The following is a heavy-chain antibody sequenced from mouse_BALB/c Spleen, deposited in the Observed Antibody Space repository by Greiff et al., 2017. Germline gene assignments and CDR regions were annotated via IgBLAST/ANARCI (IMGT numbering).Heavy chain of an antibody. CDR2: ISSGGGST. CDR3: ARRDGYYGAMDY. D-gene: IGHD2-3*01. Sequence: EVKLVESGGGLVKPGGSLKLSCAASGFAFSSYDMSWVRQTPEKRLEWVAYISSGGGSTYYPDTVKGRFTISRDNAKNTLYLQMSSLKSEDTAMYYCARRDGYYGAMDYWGQGTSVTVSS. CDR1: GFAFSSYD. V-gene: IGHV5-12-1*01. J-gene: IGHJ4*01.